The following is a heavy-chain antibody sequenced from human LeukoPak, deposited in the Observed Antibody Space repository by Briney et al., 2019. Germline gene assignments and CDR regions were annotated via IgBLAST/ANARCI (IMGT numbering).Heavy chain of an antibody. CDR3: ARSLRVRGVPDYMDV. D-gene: IGHD3-10*01. CDR2: IHKSAIT. Sequence: ETLSLTCAVYGGSFSGYYWSWIRQAPGKGLEWVSVIHKSAITYYADTVKGRFTISRDNSKNTLYLQMNSLRAEDTAVYYCARSLRVRGVPDYMDVWGKGTTVIISS. J-gene: IGHJ6*03. CDR1: GGSFSGYY. V-gene: IGHV3-53*01.